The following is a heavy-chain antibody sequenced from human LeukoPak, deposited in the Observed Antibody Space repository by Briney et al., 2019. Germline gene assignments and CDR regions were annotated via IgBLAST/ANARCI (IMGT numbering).Heavy chain of an antibody. J-gene: IGHJ4*02. V-gene: IGHV4-39*07. D-gene: IGHD3-3*01. CDR1: GDSISSSSYY. CDR3: ARESLEWLLDY. Sequence: SQTLSLTCTVSGDSISSSSYYWGWIRQPPGKGLEWIGSIYYSGSTYYNPSLKSRVTISVDTSKNQFSLKLSSVTAADTAVYYCARESLEWLLDYWGQGTLVTVS. CDR2: IYYSGST.